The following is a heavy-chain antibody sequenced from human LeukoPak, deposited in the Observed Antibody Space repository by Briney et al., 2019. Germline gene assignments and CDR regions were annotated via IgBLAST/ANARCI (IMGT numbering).Heavy chain of an antibody. Sequence: GASVKVSCKASGYTFTSYYMHWVRQAPGQGLEWMGIINPSGGSTSYAHKFQGRVTMTRDTSTSTVYMELSSLRSEDTAVYYCARVRSSGSYHDAFDIWGQGTMVTVSS. D-gene: IGHD1-26*01. J-gene: IGHJ3*02. V-gene: IGHV1-46*01. CDR1: GYTFTSYY. CDR3: ARVRSSGSYHDAFDI. CDR2: INPSGGST.